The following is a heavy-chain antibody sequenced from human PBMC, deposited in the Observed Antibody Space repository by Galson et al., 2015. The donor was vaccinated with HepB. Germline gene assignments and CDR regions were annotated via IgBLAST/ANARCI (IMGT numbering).Heavy chain of an antibody. CDR2: INADNGNT. Sequence: SVKVSCKASGYTFTSYAIHWVRQAPGQRLEWMGWINADNGNTKYSQKLQGRVTITRDTSASTAYMEVSSLRSEDTAVYYCARDGVWVGDCSNAVCRGLGYWGQGTLVTVSS. CDR1: GYTFTSYA. V-gene: IGHV1-3*01. CDR3: ARDGVWVGDCSNAVCRGLGY. D-gene: IGHD2-8*01. J-gene: IGHJ4*02.